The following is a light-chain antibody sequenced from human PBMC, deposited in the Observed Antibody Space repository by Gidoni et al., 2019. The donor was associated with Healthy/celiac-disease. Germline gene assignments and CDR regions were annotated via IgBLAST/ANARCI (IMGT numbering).Light chain of an antibody. CDR1: QSVSSY. CDR3: QKRSNWPPPIT. Sequence: EIVLTQSPATLSLSPGERATLSCRSSQSVSSYLAWYQQKPGQAPRLLIYDASNRATGIPARFSGSGSGTNFTLTISSLEPEDFAFYYCQKRSNWPPPITFGQGTRLEIK. J-gene: IGKJ5*01. CDR2: DAS. V-gene: IGKV3-11*01.